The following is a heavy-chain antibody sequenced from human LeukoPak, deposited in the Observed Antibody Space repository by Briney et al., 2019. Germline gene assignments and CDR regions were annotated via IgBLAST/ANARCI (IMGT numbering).Heavy chain of an antibody. J-gene: IGHJ4*02. Sequence: GGSLRLSCAASGFTFSSYWMSWVRQAPGKGLEWVSVIYSGGSTYYADSVKGRFTISRDNSKNTLYLQMNSLRAEDTAVYYCARGWEFDYWGQGTLVTVSS. CDR2: IYSGGST. V-gene: IGHV3-53*01. CDR3: ARGWEFDY. D-gene: IGHD1-26*01. CDR1: GFTFSSYW.